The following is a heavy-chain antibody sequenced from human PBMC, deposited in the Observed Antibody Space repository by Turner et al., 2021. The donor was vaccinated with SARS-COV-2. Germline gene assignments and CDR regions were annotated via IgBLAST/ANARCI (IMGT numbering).Heavy chain of an antibody. CDR3: AAVIAVAGLSYGMDV. J-gene: IGHJ6*02. CDR2: MNPNRGNT. CDR1: GYTFTSYD. D-gene: IGHD6-19*01. V-gene: IGHV1-8*01. Sequence: QVQPVQCGAEGKKPGASATVPSTASGYTFTSYDINWVRQATGQGLEWMGWMNPNRGNTGYAQKFQGRVTMTRNTAISTAYMELSSLRSEYTAVYDCAAVIAVAGLSYGMDVWGQGTTVTVSS.